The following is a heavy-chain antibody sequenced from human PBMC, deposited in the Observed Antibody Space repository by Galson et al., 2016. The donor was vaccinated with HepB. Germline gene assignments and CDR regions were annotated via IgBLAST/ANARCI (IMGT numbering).Heavy chain of an antibody. D-gene: IGHD2-21*02. CDR3: AKDSGGDAYYFDH. Sequence: SLRLSCAASGFTFSTYAMTWVRQAPGKELEWVSVIVGRGVSTYYTDSVKGRFTISRDNSKNTLYLQMNSLRAEDTAVYFCAKDSGGDAYYFDHWGQGTLVTVSS. CDR2: IVGRGVST. V-gene: IGHV3-23*01. J-gene: IGHJ4*02. CDR1: GFTFSTYA.